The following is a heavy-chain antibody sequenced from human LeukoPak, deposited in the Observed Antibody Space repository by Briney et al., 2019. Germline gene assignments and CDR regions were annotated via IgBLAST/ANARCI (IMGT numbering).Heavy chain of an antibody. V-gene: IGHV4-39*07. D-gene: IGHD3-22*01. CDR3: ARDDSSGYHRTAIGPLARAAIDY. J-gene: IGHJ4*02. CDR2: IYYRGST. Sequence: SETLSLTCTVSGDSISSSNYYWGWIRQPPGKGLEWIGTIYYRGSTYYNPSLKSRVTIKVDPSKNQLSLRLSSVTAADTAVYYCARDDSSGYHRTAIGPLARAAIDYWGQGTLVTVSS. CDR1: GDSISSSNYY.